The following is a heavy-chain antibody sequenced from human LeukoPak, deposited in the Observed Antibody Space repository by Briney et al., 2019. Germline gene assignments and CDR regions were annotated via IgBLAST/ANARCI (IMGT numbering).Heavy chain of an antibody. V-gene: IGHV5-51*01. J-gene: IGHJ4*02. CDR2: IYPGDSDT. D-gene: IGHD5-18*01. CDR3: ARHVSGYSYGLPTYYLDY. CDR1: GYSFINYW. Sequence: GESLKISCKGSGYSFINYWIGWVRQMPGKGLEWMGIIYPGDSDTTYSPSFQGQVTISADKSISTAYLQWSSLKASDTAMYYCARHVSGYSYGLPTYYLDYWGQGTLVTVSS.